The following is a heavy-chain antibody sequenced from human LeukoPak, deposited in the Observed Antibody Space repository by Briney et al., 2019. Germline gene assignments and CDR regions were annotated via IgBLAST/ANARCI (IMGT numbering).Heavy chain of an antibody. CDR3: AKSPIVVVPAAMNGPDY. Sequence: PSGTLSLACAVSGGSISSSNWWSWVRQPPGKGLEWIGKIYHTGSTNYSPSLKSRVTISVDKSKNQFSLKLSSVTAADTAVYYCAKSPIVVVPAAMNGPDYWGQGTLVTVSS. V-gene: IGHV4-4*02. CDR1: GGSISSSNW. CDR2: IYHTGST. D-gene: IGHD2-2*01. J-gene: IGHJ4*02.